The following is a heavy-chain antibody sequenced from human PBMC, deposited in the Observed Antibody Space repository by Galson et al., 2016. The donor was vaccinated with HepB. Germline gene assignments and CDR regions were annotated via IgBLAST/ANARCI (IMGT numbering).Heavy chain of an antibody. CDR2: ISGRGDET. Sequence: SLRLSCAASGFTFSSYAMSWVRQAPGKGLDWVSTISGRGDETNYADAVKGRFTISRDNAKNSLYLQMNSLGAEDTAVYFCARDRGGGAPKLVIFDYWGQGTLVTVSS. J-gene: IGHJ4*02. D-gene: IGHD3-16*01. CDR3: ARDRGGGAPKLVIFDY. V-gene: IGHV3-21*01. CDR1: GFTFSSYA.